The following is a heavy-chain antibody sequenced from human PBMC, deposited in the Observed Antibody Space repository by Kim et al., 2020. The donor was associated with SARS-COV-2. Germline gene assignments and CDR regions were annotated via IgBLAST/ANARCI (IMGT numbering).Heavy chain of an antibody. D-gene: IGHD5-12*01. Sequence: GGSLRLSCAASGFTFSSYAMSWVRQAPGKGLEWVSAISGSGGSTYYADSVKGRFTISRDNSKNTLYLQMNSLRAEDTAVYYCAKVRGLTSRPAPVATSVYFDYWGQGTLVTVSS. CDR3: AKVRGLTSRPAPVATSVYFDY. CDR2: ISGSGGST. J-gene: IGHJ4*02. CDR1: GFTFSSYA. V-gene: IGHV3-23*01.